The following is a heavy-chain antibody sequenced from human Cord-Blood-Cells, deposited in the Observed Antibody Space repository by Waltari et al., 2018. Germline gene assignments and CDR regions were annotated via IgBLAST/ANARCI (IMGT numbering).Heavy chain of an antibody. D-gene: IGHD3-9*01. CDR1: GFTFSSYA. Sequence: QVQLVESGGGVVQPGRSLRLSCAASGFTFSSYAMHRLRQVPGKGLEWVAVISYDGSNKYYADSVKGRFTISRDNSKNTLYLQMNSLRAEDTAVYYCARDDQDILTGYYFDYWGQGTLVTVSS. CDR3: ARDDQDILTGYYFDY. V-gene: IGHV3-30-3*01. J-gene: IGHJ4*02. CDR2: ISYDGSNK.